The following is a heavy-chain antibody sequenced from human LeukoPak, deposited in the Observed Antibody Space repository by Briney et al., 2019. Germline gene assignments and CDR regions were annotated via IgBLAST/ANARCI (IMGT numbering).Heavy chain of an antibody. D-gene: IGHD3-22*01. CDR1: GGSISSGGYS. CDR3: ARGYYDSSGYYLGVDP. V-gene: IGHV4-30-2*01. CDR2: IYHSGST. J-gene: IGHJ5*02. Sequence: SETLSLTCAVSGGSISSGGYSWSWLRQPPGKGLEWIGYIYHSGSTYYNPSLKSRVTISVDRSKNQFSLKLSSVTAADTAVYYCARGYYDSSGYYLGVDPWGQGTLVTVSS.